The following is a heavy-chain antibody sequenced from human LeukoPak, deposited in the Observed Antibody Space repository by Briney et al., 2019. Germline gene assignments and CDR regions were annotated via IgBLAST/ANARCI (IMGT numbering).Heavy chain of an antibody. J-gene: IGHJ6*03. CDR1: GFTFSSYW. V-gene: IGHV3-7*01. Sequence: AGGSLRLSCAASGFTFSSYWMSWVRQAPGKGLEWVANIKQDGSEKYYVDSVKGRFTISRDNAKNSLYLQMNSLRAEDTAVYYCARGPNGVIYYYYYYMDVWGKGTTVTVSS. CDR2: IKQDGSEK. D-gene: IGHD2-8*01. CDR3: ARGPNGVIYYYYYYMDV.